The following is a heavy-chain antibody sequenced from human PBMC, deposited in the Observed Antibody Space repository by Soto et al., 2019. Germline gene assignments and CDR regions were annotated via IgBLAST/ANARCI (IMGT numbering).Heavy chain of an antibody. CDR1: RYSFTSYW. CDR2: IYPGDSET. CDR3: ARPMGIAVAGDGFDL. D-gene: IGHD6-19*01. V-gene: IGHV5-51*03. J-gene: IGHJ3*01. Sequence: EVQLVQSGGEVKKSGESLKLSCTASRYSFTSYWIAWVRQMPGKGLEWMGTIYPGDSETKYSPSFHGQVTISADKSITAAYLHWSSLKASDTAMYFCARPMGIAVAGDGFDLWGQGTMVTVSS.